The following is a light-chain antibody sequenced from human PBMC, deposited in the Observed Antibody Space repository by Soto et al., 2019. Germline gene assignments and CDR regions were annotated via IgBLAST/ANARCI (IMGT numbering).Light chain of an antibody. J-gene: IGKJ5*01. CDR2: DAS. CDR3: QQRSNWPPIT. CDR1: QSVSSY. V-gene: IGKV3-11*01. Sequence: EIVLTQSPATLSLSPGERATLSCRASQSVSSYLAWYQQKPGQAPRLLIYDASNRATSIPARFSGSGTGTEFTITISSIEPEDFAVYYCQQRSNWPPITFGQGTRLEIK.